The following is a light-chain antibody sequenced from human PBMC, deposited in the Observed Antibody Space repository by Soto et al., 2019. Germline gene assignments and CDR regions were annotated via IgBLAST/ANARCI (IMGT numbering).Light chain of an antibody. CDR1: QSIKNW. V-gene: IGKV1-5*03. CDR2: KAS. CDR3: QQYNDWLWT. J-gene: IGKJ1*01. Sequence: DIQMTQSPSSLSASVGDRVTIIFRASQSIKNWLAWYQQKPGKAPKLLIYKASTLESGVPSRFSGSGSGTEFTLTISSLQSEDFAVYYCQQYNDWLWTFGQGTKVDIK.